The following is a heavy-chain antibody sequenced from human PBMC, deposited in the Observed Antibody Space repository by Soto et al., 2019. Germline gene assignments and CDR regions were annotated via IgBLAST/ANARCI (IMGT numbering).Heavy chain of an antibody. J-gene: IGHJ3*02. Sequence: ASVKVSCKASGYTFTSYDINWVRQATGQGLEWMGWMNPNSGNTGYAQKFQGRVTMTRNTSISTAYMELSSLRSEDTAVYYCARSGFRVLRFLEWLAFDIWGQGTMVTVSS. D-gene: IGHD3-3*01. CDR2: MNPNSGNT. V-gene: IGHV1-8*01. CDR1: GYTFTSYD. CDR3: ARSGFRVLRFLEWLAFDI.